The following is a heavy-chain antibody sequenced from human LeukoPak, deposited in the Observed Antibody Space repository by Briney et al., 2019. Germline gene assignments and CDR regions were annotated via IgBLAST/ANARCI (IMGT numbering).Heavy chain of an antibody. D-gene: IGHD6-13*01. V-gene: IGHV3-48*01. Sequence: PGGSLRLSCAASGFTFSSYSMNWVRQAPGKGLEWVSYISSSSSTIYYADSVKGRFTISGDNAKNSLYLQMNSLRAEDTAVYYCARPGAAGFDYWGQGTLVTVSS. CDR1: GFTFSSYS. CDR3: ARPGAAGFDY. CDR2: ISSSSSTI. J-gene: IGHJ4*02.